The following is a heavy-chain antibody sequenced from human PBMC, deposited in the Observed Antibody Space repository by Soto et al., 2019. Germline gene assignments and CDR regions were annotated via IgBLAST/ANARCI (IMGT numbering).Heavy chain of an antibody. D-gene: IGHD3-3*01. CDR3: ASFWSGYYKDYYYGMDV. CDR2: MNPNSGNT. Sequence: ASVKVSCKASGYTFTSYDINWVRQATGQGLEWMGWMNPNSGNTGYAQKFQGRVTMTRNTSISTAYMELSSLRSEDTAVYYCASFWSGYYKDYYYGMDVWGQGTTVTVSS. J-gene: IGHJ6*02. CDR1: GYTFTSYD. V-gene: IGHV1-8*01.